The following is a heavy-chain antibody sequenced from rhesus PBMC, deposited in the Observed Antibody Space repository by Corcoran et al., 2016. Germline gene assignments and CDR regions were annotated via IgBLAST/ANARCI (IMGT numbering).Heavy chain of an antibody. D-gene: IGHD1-44*02. J-gene: IGHJ4*01. CDR3: ARDGRVGPY. CDR1: GASMTDYW. Sequence: QVHLQASGPGLVKPSETLSLTCGVAGASMTDYWWSWVRRPPGKRLEGIGEINGNGGATNYNPSLKSRVTISKDASKRQFSLDLKSVTAADTAIYYCARDGRVGPYWGQGVLVTVST. CDR2: INGNGGAT. V-gene: IGHV4-80*01.